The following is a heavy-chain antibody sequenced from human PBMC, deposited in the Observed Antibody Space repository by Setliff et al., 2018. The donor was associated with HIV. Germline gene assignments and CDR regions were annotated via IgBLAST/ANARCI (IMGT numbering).Heavy chain of an antibody. CDR1: GFTLSSYP. CDR2: ISSSGSTI. J-gene: IGHJ4*02. Sequence: LRLSCAASGFTLSSYPMNWVRQAPGKGLEWVSYISSSGSTIYSADSVKGRFTISRDNAKNPLYLQMNSLRAEDTAVYYCAAGYNYAQVNNWGQGTLVTVSS. CDR3: AAGYNYAQVNN. D-gene: IGHD5-18*01. V-gene: IGHV3-48*01.